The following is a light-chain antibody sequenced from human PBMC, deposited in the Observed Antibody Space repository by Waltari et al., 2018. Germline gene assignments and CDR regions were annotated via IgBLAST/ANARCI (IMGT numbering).Light chain of an antibody. Sequence: QSALTQPRSVSGSPGQSVTISCTGTSSDIGGHNYFSWYQQRPGKAPNLMIYDVIVRPSGVPDRFSGSKSGNTASLTISGLQSEDEAHYHCCSYAGRYTFIFGGGTKLTVL. J-gene: IGLJ2*01. CDR1: SSDIGGHNY. V-gene: IGLV2-11*01. CDR2: DVI. CDR3: CSYAGRYTFI.